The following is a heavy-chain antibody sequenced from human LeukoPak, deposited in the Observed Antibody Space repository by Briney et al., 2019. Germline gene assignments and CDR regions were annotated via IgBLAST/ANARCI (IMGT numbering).Heavy chain of an antibody. J-gene: IGHJ4*02. V-gene: IGHV4-38-2*02. CDR2: MYHSGST. Sequence: SESLSLTCTVSGYSLGSGYYWGWIRQPPGKGLEWLGSMYHSGSTYYNPSLKSRVTISVDISKNQFSLRLSSMTAADTAVYYCARDRRFYGSGNSYYFDYWGQGTLVTVSS. CDR3: ARDRRFYGSGNSYYFDY. CDR1: GYSLGSGYY. D-gene: IGHD3-10*01.